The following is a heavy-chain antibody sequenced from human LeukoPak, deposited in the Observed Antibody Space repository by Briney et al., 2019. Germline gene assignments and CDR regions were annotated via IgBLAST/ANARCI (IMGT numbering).Heavy chain of an antibody. Sequence: PGGSLRLSCAASGFTFSSYWMHWVRQAPGKGLVWVSRINSDGSSTNYADSVKGRFTISRGNAENTLHLQMNSLRAEDTAVYYCARKAAGLTFDYWGQGTLVTVSS. J-gene: IGHJ4*02. CDR2: INSDGSST. D-gene: IGHD6-13*01. V-gene: IGHV3-74*01. CDR3: ARKAAGLTFDY. CDR1: GFTFSSYW.